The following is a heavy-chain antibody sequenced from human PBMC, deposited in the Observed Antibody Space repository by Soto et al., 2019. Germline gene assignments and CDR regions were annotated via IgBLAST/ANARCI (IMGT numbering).Heavy chain of an antibody. J-gene: IGHJ4*02. D-gene: IGHD1-26*01. Sequence: QLQLQESGPGLVKPSETLSLTCPVSGGSISSSTYYRGWVRQPPGKGLEWIESIYAGGNSHYHPYLKSRVTISVDTSKNQSSLRLSSMAAADTGVYYCARHSSGSRHPGFNYWGQGTLVTVSS. CDR3: ARHSSGSRHPGFNY. CDR2: IYAGGNS. V-gene: IGHV4-39*01. CDR1: GGSISSSTYY.